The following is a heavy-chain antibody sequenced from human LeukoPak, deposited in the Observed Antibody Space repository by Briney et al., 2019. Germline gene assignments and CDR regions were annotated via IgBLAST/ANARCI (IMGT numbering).Heavy chain of an antibody. V-gene: IGHV3-53*01. D-gene: IGHD6-19*01. CDR1: GFTVSSNY. Sequence: GGSLRLSCAASGFTVSSNYMSWVRQAPGKGLEWVSVIYSGGSTYYADSVKGRFTISRDNSKNTLYLQMNSLRAEDTAVYYCAKEAAVAGTGYFQHWGQGTLVTVSS. CDR3: AKEAAVAGTGYFQH. CDR2: IYSGGST. J-gene: IGHJ1*01.